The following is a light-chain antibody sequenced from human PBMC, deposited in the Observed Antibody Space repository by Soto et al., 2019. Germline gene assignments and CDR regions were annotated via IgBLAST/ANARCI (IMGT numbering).Light chain of an antibody. J-gene: IGKJ4*01. CDR3: QQRSNWPLT. CDR1: QSVISY. V-gene: IGKV3-11*01. CDR2: DAS. Sequence: EIVLTQSPATLSLAPGERATLSCRASQSVISYLAWYQQKPGQAPRLLIYDASNRATGIPARFSGSGSGTDFTLASRSLDPADFAVYYCQQRSNWPLTFGGGTKVEIK.